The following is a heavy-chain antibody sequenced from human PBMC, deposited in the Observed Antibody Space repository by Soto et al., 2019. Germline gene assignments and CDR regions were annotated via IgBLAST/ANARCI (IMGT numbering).Heavy chain of an antibody. V-gene: IGHV4-39*01. CDR1: DGSISTSSYY. J-gene: IGHJ4*02. CDR3: TRLYFLLHGSRGYLDY. D-gene: IGHD3-22*01. Sequence: PSETLSLTCTVSDGSISTSSYYWGWIRQSPGKGLEWIGTIFYTGRTYYNPSLESRVTLSVDTSKNQFSLHLTSVTAADTAMYYCTRLYFLLHGSRGYLDYRGQGIRLTVS. CDR2: IFYTGRT.